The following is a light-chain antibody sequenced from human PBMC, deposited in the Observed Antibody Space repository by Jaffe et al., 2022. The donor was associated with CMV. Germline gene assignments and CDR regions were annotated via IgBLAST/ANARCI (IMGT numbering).Light chain of an antibody. J-gene: IGKJ3*01. CDR3: QHHDNVAVFT. CDR2: DAS. CDR1: QAIYND. V-gene: IGKV1-33*01. Sequence: DIQMTQSPSSLSASVGDRITITCQASQAIYNDLNWYQQKPGKAPKLLIYDASSLETGVPSRFSGTGSGTDFTLTISSLQPEDFATYYCQHHDNVAVFTFGPGTKVESK.